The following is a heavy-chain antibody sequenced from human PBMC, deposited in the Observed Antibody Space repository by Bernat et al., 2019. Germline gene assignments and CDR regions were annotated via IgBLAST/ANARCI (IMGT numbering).Heavy chain of an antibody. D-gene: IGHD1-26*01. CDR2: IYSGGST. V-gene: IGHV3-53*01. CDR3: ARGWVGATSLDY. Sequence: EVQRVESGGGLIQPGGSVRLSCAASGFTVSSNYMSWVRQAPGKGLEWVSVIYSGGSTYYADSVKGRFTISRDNSKNTLYLQMNSLRAEDTAVYYCARGWVGATSLDYWGQGTLVTISS. J-gene: IGHJ4*02. CDR1: GFTVSSNY.